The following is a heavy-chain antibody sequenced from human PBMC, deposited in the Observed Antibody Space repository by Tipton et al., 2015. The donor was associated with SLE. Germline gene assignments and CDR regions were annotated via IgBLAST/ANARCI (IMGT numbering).Heavy chain of an antibody. V-gene: IGHV4-39*07. J-gene: IGHJ4*02. D-gene: IGHD3-22*01. CDR2: INHSGRT. CDR1: GGSVNSGSYY. CDR3: AGYYYDSSATFDY. Sequence: TLSLTCTVSGGSVNSGSYYWSWIRQPPGKGLEWIGEINHSGRTNHNPSLKSRVTISVDTSKHQFSLKLSSVTAADTAVYYCAGYYYDSSATFDYWGQGTLVTVSS.